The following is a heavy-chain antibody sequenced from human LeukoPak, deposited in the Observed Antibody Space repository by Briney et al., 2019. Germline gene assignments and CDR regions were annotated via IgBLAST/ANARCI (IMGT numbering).Heavy chain of an antibody. CDR3: ARGSYDYVWGSYRSRPFDY. D-gene: IGHD3-16*02. J-gene: IGHJ4*02. V-gene: IGHV4-59*12. CDR2: IYYSGST. CDR1: GGSISSYY. Sequence: PSETLSLTCTVSGGSISSYYWSWIRQPPGKGLEWIGYIYYSGSTNYNPSLKSRVTISVDTSKNQFSLKLSSVTAADTAVYYCARGSYDYVWGSYRSRPFDYWGQGTLVTVSS.